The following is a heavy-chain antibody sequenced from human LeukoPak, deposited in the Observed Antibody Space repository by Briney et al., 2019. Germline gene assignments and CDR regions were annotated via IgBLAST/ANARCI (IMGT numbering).Heavy chain of an antibody. V-gene: IGHV3-30*04. CDR1: GFTLSSYA. D-gene: IGHD3-3*01. Sequence: GGSLRLSCAASGFTLSSYAMHWVRQAPGKGLEWVAVISYDGSNKYYADSVKGRFTISRDNSKNTLYLQMNSLRAEDTAVYYCARDRALEYYGMDVWGKGTTVTVSS. CDR3: ARDRALEYYGMDV. CDR2: ISYDGSNK. J-gene: IGHJ6*04.